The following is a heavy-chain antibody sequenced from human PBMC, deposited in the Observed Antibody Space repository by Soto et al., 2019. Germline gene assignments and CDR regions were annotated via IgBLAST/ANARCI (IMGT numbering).Heavy chain of an antibody. J-gene: IGHJ4*02. CDR2: INDYGTTI. CDR1: GFNLGRYW. V-gene: IGHV3-74*01. Sequence: EVQLVESGGGLVQPGGSLRLSCAASGFNLGRYWMHWVRQAPGKGLVWVSRINDYGTTINYAESVEGRFTISRDDAKREGYLQMINLRAEDTAVDYCARGGLDRFDYWGQGALVTVSS. CDR3: ARGGLDRFDY. D-gene: IGHD1-1*01.